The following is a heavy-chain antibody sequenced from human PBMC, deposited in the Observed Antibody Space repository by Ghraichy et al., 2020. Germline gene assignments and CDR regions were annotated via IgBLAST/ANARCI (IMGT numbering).Heavy chain of an antibody. J-gene: IGHJ4*02. D-gene: IGHD2-15*01. Sequence: ASVKVSCKASGYTFTSYGISWVRQAPGQGLEWMGWISGYNGNTYLAQKFQGRVTMTTDTSTRTAYMDLRSLRSDDTALYYCAREISGQALDYWGQGTLVTVSS. CDR3: AREISGQALDY. CDR1: GYTFTSYG. V-gene: IGHV1-18*01. CDR2: ISGYNGNT.